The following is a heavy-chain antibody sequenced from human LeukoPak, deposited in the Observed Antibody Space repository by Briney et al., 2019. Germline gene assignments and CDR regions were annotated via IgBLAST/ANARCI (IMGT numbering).Heavy chain of an antibody. V-gene: IGHV3-11*01. CDR1: RFTFSDYY. CDR3: AKGGGRRSGSYLVYYYYYMDV. J-gene: IGHJ6*03. CDR2: ISSSGSTI. D-gene: IGHD3-10*01. Sequence: GGSLRLSCAASRFTFSDYYMSWIRQAPGKGLEWVSYISSSGSTIYYADSVKGRFTISRDNAKNSLYLQMNSLRAEDTAVYYCAKGGGRRSGSYLVYYYYYMDVWGKGTTVTVSS.